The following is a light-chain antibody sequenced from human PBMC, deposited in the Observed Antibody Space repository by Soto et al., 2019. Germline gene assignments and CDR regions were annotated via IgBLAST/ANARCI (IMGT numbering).Light chain of an antibody. CDR1: QGIKNY. CDR2: AAS. J-gene: IGKJ1*01. V-gene: IGKV1-27*01. CDR3: QKYSGAQWT. Sequence: DIQMTQSPSSLSATVGDRVTITCRASQGIKNYLVWYQQKPGKAPKVLIYAASTLQSGVPSRFSGSGFGTDFTLTISSLQPEDVGTYYCQKYSGAQWTFGQGTKVDIK.